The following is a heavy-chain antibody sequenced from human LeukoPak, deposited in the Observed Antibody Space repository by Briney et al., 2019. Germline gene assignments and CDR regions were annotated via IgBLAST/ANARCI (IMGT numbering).Heavy chain of an antibody. D-gene: IGHD5-24*01. CDR3: AREGDGYNHFFDF. Sequence: SQTLSLTCAISGDRVSNNTAAWNWIRQSPSRGLEWLGRTYYRSKWYNDYTESVRGRITINPDTSKNQFSLQLNSVTPEDTAVYYCAREGDGYNHFFDFWGQGTLVTVSS. CDR2: TYYRSKWYN. J-gene: IGHJ4*02. CDR1: GDRVSNNTAA. V-gene: IGHV6-1*01.